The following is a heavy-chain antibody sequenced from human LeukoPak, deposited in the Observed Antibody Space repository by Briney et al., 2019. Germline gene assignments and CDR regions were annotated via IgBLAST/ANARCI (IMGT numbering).Heavy chain of an antibody. Sequence: GGSLRLSCAASGLTVSSNYMSWVRQAPGKGLEWVSVIYSGGSTYYADSVKGRFTISRDNSKNTLYLQMNSLRAEDTAVYYCARDKYVWGSYRYFDYWGQGTLVTVSS. CDR3: ARDKYVWGSYRYFDY. V-gene: IGHV3-66*02. J-gene: IGHJ4*02. D-gene: IGHD3-16*02. CDR1: GLTVSSNY. CDR2: IYSGGST.